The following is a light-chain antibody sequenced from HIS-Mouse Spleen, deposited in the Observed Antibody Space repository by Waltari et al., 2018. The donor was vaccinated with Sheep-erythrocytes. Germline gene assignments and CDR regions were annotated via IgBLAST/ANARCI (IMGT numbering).Light chain of an antibody. J-gene: IGLJ2*01. CDR1: KLGDNY. CDR3: QAWDSSTVV. Sequence: SYELTQPPSVSVSPGQTASIPCPGDKLGDNYACWYQQKPGHSTVLVIYQDSKRPSGIPERFSGSNSGNTATLTISGTQAMDEADYYCQAWDSSTVVFGGGTKLTVL. CDR2: QDS. V-gene: IGLV3-1*01.